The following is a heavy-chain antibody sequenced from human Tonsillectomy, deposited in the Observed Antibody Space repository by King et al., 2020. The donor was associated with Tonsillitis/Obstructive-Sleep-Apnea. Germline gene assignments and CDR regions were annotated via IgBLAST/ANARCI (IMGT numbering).Heavy chain of an antibody. CDR1: GFTFSSYA. D-gene: IGHD6-13*01. J-gene: IGHJ4*02. Sequence: EVQLVESGGGLVQPGGSLRLSCAASGFTFSSYAMSWVRQAPGKGLEWVSAISGSGGSTYYADSVKGRFTISRDNSKNKLYLPMNSLRAEDTAVYYCSKHRPRFEQQPQKYNDYWGQGTLVTVSS. V-gene: IGHV3-23*04. CDR2: ISGSGGST. CDR3: SKHRPRFEQQPQKYNDY.